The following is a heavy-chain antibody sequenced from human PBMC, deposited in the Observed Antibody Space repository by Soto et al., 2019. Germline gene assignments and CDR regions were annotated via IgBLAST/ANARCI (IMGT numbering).Heavy chain of an antibody. CDR1: GYSFTSYW. V-gene: IGHV5-51*01. CDR3: ARHRREWSIDY. CDR2: IYPGDSDT. Sequence: GESLKISCNGSGYSFTSYWIGWVRQMPGKGLEWMGIIYPGDSDTRYSPSFQGQVTISADKSISTACLQWSSLKASDTAMYYCARHRREWSIDYWGQGTLVTVYS. D-gene: IGHD3-3*01. J-gene: IGHJ4*02.